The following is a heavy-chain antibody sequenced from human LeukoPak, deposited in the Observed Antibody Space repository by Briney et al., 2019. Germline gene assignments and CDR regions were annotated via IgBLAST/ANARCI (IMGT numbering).Heavy chain of an antibody. CDR3: AQDTDIYYYYYDMDV. D-gene: IGHD3-9*01. CDR2: ISGSGDRT. Sequence: GGSLRLSCAASGFTFSSYAMNWVRQAPGKGLEWVSGISGSGDRTYYADSVKGRFTISRDNSKNTLYLQMNSLGAEDTAVYFCAQDTDIYYYYYDMDVWGQGTTVTVSS. CDR1: GFTFSSYA. V-gene: IGHV3-23*01. J-gene: IGHJ6*02.